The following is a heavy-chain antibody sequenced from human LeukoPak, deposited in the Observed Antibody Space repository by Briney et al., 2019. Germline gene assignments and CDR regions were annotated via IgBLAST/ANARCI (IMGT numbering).Heavy chain of an antibody. CDR3: SRESGAFSPFGY. CDR2: INHSGST. J-gene: IGHJ4*02. CDR1: GGSFSGYY. V-gene: IGHV4-34*01. D-gene: IGHD1-26*01. Sequence: SEILSLTCAVYGGSFSGYYWSWIRQPPGKGLEWIGEINHSGSTNYNPSLKSRVTMSLDRSKNHLSLTLTSVTAADTAVYYCSRESGAFSPFGYWGQGTLVTVSS.